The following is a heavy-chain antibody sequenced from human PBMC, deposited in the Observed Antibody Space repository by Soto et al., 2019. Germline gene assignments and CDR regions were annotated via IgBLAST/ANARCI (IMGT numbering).Heavy chain of an antibody. D-gene: IGHD3-3*01. V-gene: IGHV4-30-4*01. Sequence: PSETLSLTCTVSGGSISSGDYYWSWIRQPPGKGLEWIGYIYYSGSTYYNPSLKSRVTISVDTSKNQFSLKLSSVTAADTAVYYCARSITIFGVVSGLDYWGQGTLVTVSS. CDR3: ARSITIFGVVSGLDY. CDR1: GGSISSGDYY. J-gene: IGHJ4*02. CDR2: IYYSGST.